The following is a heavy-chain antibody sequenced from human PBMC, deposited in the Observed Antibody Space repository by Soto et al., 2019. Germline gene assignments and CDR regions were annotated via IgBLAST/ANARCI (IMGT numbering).Heavy chain of an antibody. J-gene: IGHJ4*02. Sequence: QITLKESGPPLVKPTQTLTLTCTFSGFSLSSSGVGVGWIRQPPGKALEWLTFIYWDDDKRYSPSLKSRLTITRDASKNMVIHTRTNMGPFDTASYDGARLATAGITYYFDSWGQATLLTVSS. CDR3: ARLATAGITYYFDS. V-gene: IGHV2-5*02. D-gene: IGHD2-21*01. CDR1: GFSLSSSGVG. CDR2: IYWDDDK.